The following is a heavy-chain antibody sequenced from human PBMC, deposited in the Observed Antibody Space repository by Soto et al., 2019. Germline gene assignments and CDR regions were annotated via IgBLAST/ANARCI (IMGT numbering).Heavy chain of an antibody. CDR2: IIPLLDIA. V-gene: IGHV1-69*08. Sequence: QVQLVQSGAEVKKPGSSVKVSCKASGGTFSNDIITWVRQAPGQGLEWMGRIIPLLDIANYAQKFQGRVTITADKSTRTAYMELNSLRSEDTDVYYCVRDSPIGSTYSGYDGIDYWGQGTLVTVSS. CDR1: GGTFSNDI. CDR3: VRDSPIGSTYSGYDGIDY. D-gene: IGHD5-12*01. J-gene: IGHJ4*02.